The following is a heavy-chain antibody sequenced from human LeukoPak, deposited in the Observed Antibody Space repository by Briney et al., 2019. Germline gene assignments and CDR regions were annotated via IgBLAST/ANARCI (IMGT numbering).Heavy chain of an antibody. CDR1: GFTFSSYS. CDR3: ARGSSTLTRHLDY. D-gene: IGHD3-16*01. V-gene: IGHV3-23*01. CDR2: ISASGGPGT. Sequence: PGGSLRLSCAASGFTFSSYSMNWVRQAPGKGLQFVSIISASGGPGTYNNAVRGRFTISRDNPRNTLYLQMNSLGADDTGIYYCARGSSTLTRHLDYWGQGTPVTVSS. J-gene: IGHJ4*02.